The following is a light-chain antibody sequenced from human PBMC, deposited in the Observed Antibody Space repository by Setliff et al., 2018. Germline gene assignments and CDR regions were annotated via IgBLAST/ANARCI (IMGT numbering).Light chain of an antibody. V-gene: IGLV2-14*01. J-gene: IGLJ2*01. CDR3: SSYTVKSTVI. CDR2: EVT. Sequence: QSALAQPAAVSGSPGQSITISCAGTSSDVGGYNYVSWYQQHPGKAPKLIIYEVTKRPSGVSDRFSGSKSGNTASLTISGLQPEDEADYHCSSYTVKSTVIFAGGTK. CDR1: SSDVGGYNY.